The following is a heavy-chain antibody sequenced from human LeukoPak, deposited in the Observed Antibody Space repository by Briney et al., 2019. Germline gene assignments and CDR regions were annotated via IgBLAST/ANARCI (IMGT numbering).Heavy chain of an antibody. J-gene: IGHJ6*03. V-gene: IGHV3-23*01. D-gene: IGHD6-19*01. CDR1: GFTFSSYG. CDR2: ISGNSGTT. CDR3: ARGWAVAGRDESPAYSYYMDV. Sequence: GGSLRLSCAASGFTFSSYGMSWVRQAPGKGLEWVSGISGNSGTTYYADSVKGRFTISRDNSKNTLYLQMNSLRAEDTAVYYCARGWAVAGRDESPAYSYYMDVWGKGTTVTISS.